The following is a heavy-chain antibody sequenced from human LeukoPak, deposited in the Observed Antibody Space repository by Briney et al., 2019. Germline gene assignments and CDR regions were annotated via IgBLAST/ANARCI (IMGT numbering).Heavy chain of an antibody. J-gene: IGHJ4*02. CDR3: ARRGDYPDY. CDR1: GGSISNYY. Sequence: SETLSLTCTVSGGSISNYYWSWIRQPPGKGLEWIGYINYSGSTNYNPSLKSRVTISVDTSKNQFSLKLSSVTAADTAVYYCARRGDYPDYWGQGTLVTVSS. D-gene: IGHD4-17*01. CDR2: INYSGST. V-gene: IGHV4-59*08.